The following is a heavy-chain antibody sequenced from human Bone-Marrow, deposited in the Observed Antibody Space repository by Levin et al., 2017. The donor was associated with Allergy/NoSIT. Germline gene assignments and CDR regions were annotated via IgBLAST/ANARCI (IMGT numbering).Heavy chain of an antibody. CDR3: AKGASTVVRDYYYYGMDV. CDR2: ISYDGSNK. V-gene: IGHV3-30*18. CDR1: GFTFSSYG. Sequence: SCAASGFTFSSYGMHWVRQAPGKGLEWVAVISYDGSNKYYADSVKGRFTISRDNSRNTLYLQMNSLRAEDTAVYYCAKGASTVVRDYYYYGMDVWGQGTTVTVSS. J-gene: IGHJ6*02. D-gene: IGHD4-23*01.